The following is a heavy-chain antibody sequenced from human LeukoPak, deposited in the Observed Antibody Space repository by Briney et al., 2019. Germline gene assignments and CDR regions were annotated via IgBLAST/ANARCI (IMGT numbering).Heavy chain of an antibody. CDR1: GYTFTSYG. V-gene: IGHV1-18*01. CDR2: ISAYNGNT. D-gene: IGHD3-10*01. J-gene: IGHJ4*02. Sequence: ASVKVSCKASGYTFTSYGISWVREAPGQGLEWMGWISAYNGNTNYAQKLQGRVTVTTDTSTSTAYMELRSLRSDDTAVYYCARGGSVVYGSGSYIMPHFDYWGQGTLVTVSS. CDR3: ARGGSVVYGSGSYIMPHFDY.